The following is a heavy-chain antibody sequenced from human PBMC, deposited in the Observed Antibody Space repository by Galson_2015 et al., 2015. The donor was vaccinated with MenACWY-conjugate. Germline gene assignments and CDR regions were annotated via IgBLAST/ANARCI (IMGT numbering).Heavy chain of an antibody. CDR2: INAGVGNT. D-gene: IGHD2-21*02. V-gene: IGHV1-46*01. Sequence: SVKVSCKASGYTFTNYYMNWVRQAPGQGLEWMGIINAGVGNTAYAQKFQGRVTMTMDTSTRTVYMELSSLRSDDTAIYYCAGPAPLTGGGSYSFYGMDVWGQGTTVTVSS. CDR1: GYTFTNYY. J-gene: IGHJ6*02. CDR3: AGPAPLTGGGSYSFYGMDV.